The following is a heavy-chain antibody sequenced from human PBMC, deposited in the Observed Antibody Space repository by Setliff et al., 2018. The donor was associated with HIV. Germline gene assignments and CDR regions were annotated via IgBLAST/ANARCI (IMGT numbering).Heavy chain of an antibody. CDR1: GYNFFSYG. CDR2: ISTFDGNT. Sequence: ASVKVSCKAPGYNFFSYGISWVRQAPGQGLEWMGWISTFDGNTDYAQNVQDRVTMTTDTSTSTVYMELRSLRSDDTAVYYCARVPGDYGDNPIDYWGQGTWVTVSS. V-gene: IGHV1-18*01. D-gene: IGHD4-17*01. J-gene: IGHJ4*02. CDR3: ARVPGDYGDNPIDY.